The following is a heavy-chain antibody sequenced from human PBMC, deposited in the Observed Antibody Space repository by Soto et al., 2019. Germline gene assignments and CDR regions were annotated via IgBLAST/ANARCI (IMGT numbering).Heavy chain of an antibody. CDR2: MYYSGNT. V-gene: IGHV4-59*01. J-gene: IGHJ4*02. CDR1: GGSITNYY. Sequence: SLTCTVSGGSITNYYWSWIRQPPGKRVECIGYMYYSGNTYYNPSLKSRVTISGDASKNQFSLKLRSVPAADTAVYYCVGGLSEWGRLEFWGQGTMVAVSS. D-gene: IGHD3-3*01. CDR3: VGGLSEWGRLEF.